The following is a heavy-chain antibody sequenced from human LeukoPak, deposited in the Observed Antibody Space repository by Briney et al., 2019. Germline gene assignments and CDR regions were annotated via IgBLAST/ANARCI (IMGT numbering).Heavy chain of an antibody. V-gene: IGHV3-21*04. J-gene: IGHJ5*02. CDR1: GFTFSSYS. CDR3: AKCSSGWLLDWFDP. CDR2: ISSSSSYI. Sequence: GGSLRLSCAAPGFTFSSYSMNWVRQAPGKGLEWVSSISSSSSYIYYADSVKGRFTISRDNAKNSLYLQMNSLRAEDTAVYYCAKCSSGWLLDWFDPWGQGTLVTVSS. D-gene: IGHD6-19*01.